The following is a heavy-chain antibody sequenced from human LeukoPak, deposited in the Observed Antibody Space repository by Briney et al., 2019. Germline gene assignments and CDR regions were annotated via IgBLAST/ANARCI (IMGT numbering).Heavy chain of an antibody. CDR2: ISAYNGNT. D-gene: IGHD6-13*01. CDR1: GYTFTSYG. V-gene: IGHV1-18*01. CDR3: ARDLSIAAAGTFGY. J-gene: IGHJ4*02. Sequence: ASVKVSCKVSGYTFTSYGISWVRQAPGQGLEWMGWISAYNGNTNYAQKLQGRVTMTTDTSTSTAYMELRSLRSDDTAVYYCARDLSIAAAGTFGYWGQGTLVTVSS.